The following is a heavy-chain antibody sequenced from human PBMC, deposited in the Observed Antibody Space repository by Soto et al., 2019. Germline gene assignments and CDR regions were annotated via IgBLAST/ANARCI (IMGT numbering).Heavy chain of an antibody. CDR2: ISWNSGSI. CDR1: GFTFDDYA. Sequence: GGSLRLSCAASGFTFDDYAMHWVRQAPGKGLEWVSGISWNSGSIGYADSVKGRFTISRDNAKNSLYLQMNSLRAEDTALYYCAKSIAAAGTPNWFDPWGQGTLVTVSP. CDR3: AKSIAAAGTPNWFDP. J-gene: IGHJ5*02. D-gene: IGHD6-13*01. V-gene: IGHV3-9*01.